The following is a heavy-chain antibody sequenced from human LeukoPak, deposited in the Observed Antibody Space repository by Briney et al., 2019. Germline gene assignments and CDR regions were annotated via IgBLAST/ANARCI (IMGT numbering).Heavy chain of an antibody. CDR2: IYNSGST. V-gene: IGHV4-59*01. J-gene: IGHJ4*02. Sequence: SETLSLTCTVSGGSISSYYWSWIRQPPGKGLEWIGYIYNSGSTNYNPSLKSRVTISVDTSKNQFSLKLSSVTAADTAVYYCARMHAGDFDYWGQGTLVTVSS. CDR3: ARMHAGDFDY. CDR1: GGSISSYY.